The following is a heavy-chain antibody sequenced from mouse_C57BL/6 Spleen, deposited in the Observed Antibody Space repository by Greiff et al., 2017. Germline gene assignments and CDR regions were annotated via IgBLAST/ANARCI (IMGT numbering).Heavy chain of an antibody. V-gene: IGHV1-82*01. CDR1: GYAFSSSW. D-gene: IGHD4-1*01. CDR2: IYPGDGDT. CDR3: ARGVTGPYYFDY. J-gene: IGHJ2*01. Sequence: QVQLQQSGPELVKPGASVKISCKASGYAFSSSWMNWVKQRPGKGLEWIGRIYPGDGDTNYNGKFKGKATLTADKSSSTAYMQLSSLTSEDSAVYFCARGVTGPYYFDYWGQGTTLTVSS.